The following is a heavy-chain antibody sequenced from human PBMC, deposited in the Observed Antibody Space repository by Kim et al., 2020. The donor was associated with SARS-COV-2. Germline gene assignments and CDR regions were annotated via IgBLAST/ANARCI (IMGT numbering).Heavy chain of an antibody. J-gene: IGHJ4*02. Sequence: GGSLRLSCAASGFTFSSYAMSWVRQAPGKGLEWVSAISGSSGSTSYADSVKCRFTISRDKSKNTLYLQMTSLRAEDTAVDYCAKDPRYYDSSSPCEYWGQGTLVAISS. CDR2: ISGSSGST. V-gene: IGHV3-23*01. D-gene: IGHD3-22*01. CDR1: GFTFSSYA. CDR3: AKDPRYYDSSSPCEY.